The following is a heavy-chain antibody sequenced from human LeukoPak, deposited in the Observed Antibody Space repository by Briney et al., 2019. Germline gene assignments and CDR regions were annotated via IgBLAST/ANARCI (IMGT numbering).Heavy chain of an antibody. CDR1: GGSFSGYY. V-gene: IGHV4-34*01. Sequence: SETLSLTCAVYGGSFSGYYWSWIRQPPGKGLEWIGEINQSGSTNYNPPLKSRVTISVDTSKNQFSLRLSSVTAADTAVYYCAKEWRDYGYDRRDVFDIWGRGTMVTVSS. CDR2: INQSGST. J-gene: IGHJ3*02. D-gene: IGHD5-18*01. CDR3: AKEWRDYGYDRRDVFDI.